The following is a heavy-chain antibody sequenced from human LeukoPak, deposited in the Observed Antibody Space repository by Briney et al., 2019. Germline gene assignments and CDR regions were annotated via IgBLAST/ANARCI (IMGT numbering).Heavy chain of an antibody. CDR2: IRYDGSNK. V-gene: IGHV3-30*02. Sequence: QPGGSLRLSCAASGFTFSSYGMHWVRQAPGKGLEWVAFIRYDGSNKYYADPVKGRFTISRDNSKNTLYLQMNSLRAEDTAVYYCAKDLGELIPFDIWGQGTMVTVSS. CDR1: GFTFSSYG. J-gene: IGHJ3*02. CDR3: AKDLGELIPFDI. D-gene: IGHD3-10*01.